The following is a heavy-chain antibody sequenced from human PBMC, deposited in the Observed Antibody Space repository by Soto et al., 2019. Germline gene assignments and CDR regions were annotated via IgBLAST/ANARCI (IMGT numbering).Heavy chain of an antibody. CDR2: IIPIFNST. V-gene: IGHV1-69*06. J-gene: IGHJ4*02. CDR3: AREGRGKKAGYNGLVSLGY. CDR1: GSRFSNYV. D-gene: IGHD2-2*02. Sequence: QVQLVQSGAEVKTPGSSLKVSCTVSGSRFSNYVISWGRQAPGHGLEWLGRIIPIFNSTQYAQKFQGRVTITADTSTNTASLDLSSLRSDDTAVYYCAREGRGKKAGYNGLVSLGYWGQGTLVTVSS.